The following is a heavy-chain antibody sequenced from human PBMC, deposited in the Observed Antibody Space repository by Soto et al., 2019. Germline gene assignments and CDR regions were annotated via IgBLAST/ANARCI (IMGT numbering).Heavy chain of an antibody. Sequence: PGGSLRLSCVASGFTFDYYWMHWVRQAPGEGLMWVSRLQTDGSHPDYADSVKGRFTISRDNAKNSLYLQMNSLRAEDTAVYYCAALDTAMVKTAGYWGQGTLVTVSS. V-gene: IGHV3-74*01. D-gene: IGHD5-18*01. CDR1: GFTFDYYW. J-gene: IGHJ4*02. CDR2: LQTDGSHP. CDR3: AALDTAMVKTAGY.